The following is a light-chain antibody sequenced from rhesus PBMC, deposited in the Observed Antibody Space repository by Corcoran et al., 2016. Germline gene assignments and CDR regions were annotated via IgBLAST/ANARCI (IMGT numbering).Light chain of an antibody. CDR1: QSLLHSNGYTY. V-gene: IGKV2-78*01. CDR3: EQSLPTPYS. J-gene: IGKJ2*01. Sequence: DIVMTQTPLSLSVTPGEPASISCRSSQSLLHSNGYTYLHWYLQKPGQSPQLLIYAVSNRASGVPDRFSGSGSGTDFTLNISRVEAEDVWVYYCEQSLPTPYSFGQGTKVEIK. CDR2: AVS.